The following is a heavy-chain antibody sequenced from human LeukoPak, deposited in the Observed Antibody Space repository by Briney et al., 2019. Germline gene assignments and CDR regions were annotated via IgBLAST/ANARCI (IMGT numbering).Heavy chain of an antibody. J-gene: IGHJ4*02. CDR3: ATGGSSGWYHFEY. CDR2: INSDGSTT. V-gene: IGHV3-74*03. Sequence: GGSLRLSCAASGFTFTSYWMHWVRQAPGKGLVWVSLINSDGSTTKCADSVKGRFTMSRDNAKNTLYLEMNSLRGEDTAVYYCATGGSSGWYHFEYWGQGTLVTVSS. CDR1: GFTFTSYW. D-gene: IGHD6-19*01.